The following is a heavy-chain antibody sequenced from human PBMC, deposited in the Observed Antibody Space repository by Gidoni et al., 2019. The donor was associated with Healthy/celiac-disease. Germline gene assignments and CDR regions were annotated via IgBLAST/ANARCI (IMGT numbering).Heavy chain of an antibody. J-gene: IGHJ4*02. V-gene: IGHV3-11*06. CDR3: AREARGPYYDSRGYFDY. Sequence: QVQLVESGGGLVKPGGPLRLSCAASGFTFSDYYMSWFRQAPGKGLAWVSYISSSSSYTNYADTVKGRFTISRDNAKNSLYLQINSLRAEDTAVYYCAREARGPYYDSRGYFDYWGQGTLVTVSS. CDR1: GFTFSDYY. CDR2: ISSSSSYT. D-gene: IGHD3-22*01.